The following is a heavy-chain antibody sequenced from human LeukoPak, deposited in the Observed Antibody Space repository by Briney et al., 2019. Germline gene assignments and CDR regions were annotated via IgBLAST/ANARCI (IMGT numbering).Heavy chain of an antibody. V-gene: IGHV4-59*08. Sequence: SETLSLTCTVSGVSINGFHWSWIRQPPGKGLEWIGYIYYSGTTNYNPSLKSRVTISVDTSKNQFSLKLSSVTAADTAVYYCARHGSSWYYFDYWGQGTLVTVSS. CDR2: IYYSGTT. CDR1: GVSINGFH. D-gene: IGHD6-13*01. J-gene: IGHJ4*02. CDR3: ARHGSSWYYFDY.